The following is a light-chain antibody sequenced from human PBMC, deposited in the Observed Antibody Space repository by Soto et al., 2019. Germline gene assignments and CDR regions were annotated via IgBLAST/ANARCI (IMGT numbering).Light chain of an antibody. J-gene: IGKJ5*01. CDR1: QSISSW. Sequence: MTQSPSTLSGSVGDRGTITCRASQSISSWLAWYQQKPGQAPSLLILGASTRATGVPARFSGSGSGTEFTLSISSLQSEDFAVYYCKQYKEWPPFTFGQGTRLEIK. V-gene: IGKV3-15*01. CDR3: KQYKEWPPFT. CDR2: GAS.